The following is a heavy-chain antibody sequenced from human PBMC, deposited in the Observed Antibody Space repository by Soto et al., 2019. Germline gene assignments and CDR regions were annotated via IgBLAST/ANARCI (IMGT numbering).Heavy chain of an antibody. CDR3: ARRGSGHTFDY. D-gene: IGHD3-10*01. CDR1: GASVSRTGFH. CDR2: IYEGETT. J-gene: IGHJ4*02. Sequence: SETLSLTCAVSGASVSRTGFHWGWIRQPPGQGLEWIGSIYEGETTFYNSSLKSRVTISADTSKNQFSLRLTSVTAADTAVYYCARRGSGHTFDYWGQGTLVTVSS. V-gene: IGHV4-39*01.